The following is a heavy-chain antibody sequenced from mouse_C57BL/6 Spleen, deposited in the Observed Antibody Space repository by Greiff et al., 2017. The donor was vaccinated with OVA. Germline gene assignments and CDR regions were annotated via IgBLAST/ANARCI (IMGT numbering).Heavy chain of an antibody. J-gene: IGHJ1*03. CDR3: ASGVYYGSSHYWYFDV. V-gene: IGHV1-22*01. CDR2: INPNNGGT. D-gene: IGHD1-1*01. Sequence: VQLKESGPELVKPGASVKMSCKASGYTFTDYNMHWVKQSHGKSLEWIGYINPNNGGTSYNQKFKGKATLTVNKSSSTAYMELRSLTSEESADYYCASGVYYGSSHYWYFDVWGTGTTVTVSS. CDR1: GYTFTDYN.